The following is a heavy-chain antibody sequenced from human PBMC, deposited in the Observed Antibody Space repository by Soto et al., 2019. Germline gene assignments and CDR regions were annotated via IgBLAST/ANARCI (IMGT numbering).Heavy chain of an antibody. CDR3: AKGQRITIFGVVRGGMDV. CDR2: ISGSGGST. J-gene: IGHJ6*02. Sequence: GGSLRLSCAASGFTFSSYAMSWVRQAPGKGLEWVSAISGSGGSTYYADSVKGRFTISRDNSKNTLYLQMNSLRAEDTAVYYCAKGQRITIFGVVRGGMDVWGQGTTVTVSS. CDR1: GFTFSSYA. D-gene: IGHD3-3*01. V-gene: IGHV3-23*01.